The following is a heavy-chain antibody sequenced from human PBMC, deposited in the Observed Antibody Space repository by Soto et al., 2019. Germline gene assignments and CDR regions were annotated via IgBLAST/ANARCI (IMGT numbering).Heavy chain of an antibody. CDR2: IKSKTDGGTT. J-gene: IGHJ3*02. CDR3: TTENVVVRGDYDFDI. CDR1: GFTFSNAW. Sequence: EVQLVESGGGLVKPGGSLRLSCAASGFTFSNAWMSWVRQAPGKGLEWVGRIKSKTDGGTTDYAAPVKGRFTISRDDSKNTLYLQMNSLKTEDTAVYYCTTENVVVRGDYDFDIWGQGTMVTVSS. V-gene: IGHV3-15*01. D-gene: IGHD2-15*01.